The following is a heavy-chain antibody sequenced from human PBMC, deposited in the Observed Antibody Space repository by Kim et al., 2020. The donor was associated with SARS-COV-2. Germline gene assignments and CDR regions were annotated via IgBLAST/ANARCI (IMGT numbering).Heavy chain of an antibody. V-gene: IGHV3-30-3*01. CDR3: ARGLVAAAGIYMGYMDV. J-gene: IGHJ6*03. D-gene: IGHD6-13*01. Sequence: GGSLRLSCAASGFTFSSYAMHWVRQAPGKGLEWVAVISYDGSNKYYADSVKGRFTISRDNSKNTLYLQMNSLRAEDTAVYYCARGLVAAAGIYMGYMDV. CDR1: GFTFSSYA. CDR2: ISYDGSNK.